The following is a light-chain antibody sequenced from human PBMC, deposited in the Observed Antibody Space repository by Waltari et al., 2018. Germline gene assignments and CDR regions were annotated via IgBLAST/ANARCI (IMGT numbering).Light chain of an antibody. CDR2: EVN. V-gene: IGLV2-8*01. Sequence: QSALTQPPSASGSPGQSVTISCSGSSRDIGTYKFVSWYQQHPGKSPKLIIYEVNQRPLGVLCRCVCSKSGNTASLTVSGLLPEDAADYYCSSYAGTKKLLFGGVTKLTVL. CDR1: SRDIGTYKF. J-gene: IGLJ2*01. CDR3: SSYAGTKKLL.